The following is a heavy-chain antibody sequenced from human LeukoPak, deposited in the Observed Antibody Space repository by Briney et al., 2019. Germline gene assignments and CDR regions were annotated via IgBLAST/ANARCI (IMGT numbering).Heavy chain of an antibody. J-gene: IGHJ4*02. CDR2: INWNSVTI. Sequence: GGSLRLSCAPSVFTFYDYAMQCVRHAPGKGLEWVSSINWNSVTIVYADSVKGRFTTSRANATNSLHLQMNSMRAEATALYYCAEEERRGTHFEYWGQGTLVTVSS. CDR3: AEEERRGTHFEY. V-gene: IGHV3-9*01. CDR1: VFTFYDYA. D-gene: IGHD3-16*01.